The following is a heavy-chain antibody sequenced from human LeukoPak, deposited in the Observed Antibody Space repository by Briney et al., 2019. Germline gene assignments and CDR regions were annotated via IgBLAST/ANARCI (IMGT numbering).Heavy chain of an antibody. CDR1: GFSFSSYE. CDR3: ARGMTGSYFGHFDY. J-gene: IGHJ4*02. V-gene: IGHV3-48*03. Sequence: GGTLRLSCAASGFSFSSYEMNWVRQAPGKGLEWVSYMSSSGGTIYSADSVKGRFTISRDNGKNSLYLQMNSLRAEDTAVYYCARGMTGSYFGHFDYWGQGTLVTVSS. D-gene: IGHD1-26*01. CDR2: MSSSGGTI.